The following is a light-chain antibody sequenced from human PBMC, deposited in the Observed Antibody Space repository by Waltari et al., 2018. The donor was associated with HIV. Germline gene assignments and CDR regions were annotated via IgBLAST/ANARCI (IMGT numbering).Light chain of an antibody. CDR3: AAWDYSLNRGV. V-gene: IGLV1-44*01. J-gene: IGLJ3*02. CDR1: SSHITRNP. Sequence: QSGLTQPPSASATPGQRVTISCSGSSSHITRNPITWYQQVPGTAPKLFIYTETQRPLGVRDRVSGSKSGSLAFLAISGLQSEDEAEYYCAAWDYSLNRGVFGGGTKLTV. CDR2: TET.